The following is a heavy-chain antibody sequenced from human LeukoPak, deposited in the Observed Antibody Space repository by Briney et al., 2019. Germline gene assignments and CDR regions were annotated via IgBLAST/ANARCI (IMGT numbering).Heavy chain of an antibody. Sequence: GGSLRLSCAASGFTFSSYAMSWVRQAPGKGLEWVSVISGSGDSTYYADSVKGRFTISRDNSKNTLYLQTNSLRAEDTAVYYCAKTCDSGGYYGQHDYWGQGTLVTVSS. CDR2: ISGSGDST. D-gene: IGHD3-22*01. CDR3: AKTCDSGGYYGQHDY. V-gene: IGHV3-23*01. CDR1: GFTFSSYA. J-gene: IGHJ4*02.